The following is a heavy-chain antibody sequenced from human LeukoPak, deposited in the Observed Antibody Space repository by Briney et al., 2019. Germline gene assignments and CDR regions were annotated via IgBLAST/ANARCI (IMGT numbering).Heavy chain of an antibody. D-gene: IGHD4-23*01. Sequence: GGSLRLSCAASGFTVSSNYMIWVRQAPGRGLEWASVIYSGGSTYYADSVKGRFTISRHTSKNTLYLQMNSLRAEDTAVYYRATMVGPPAFDIWGQGTMVTVSS. J-gene: IGHJ3*02. CDR3: ATMVGPPAFDI. CDR2: IYSGGST. CDR1: GFTVSSNY. V-gene: IGHV3-53*04.